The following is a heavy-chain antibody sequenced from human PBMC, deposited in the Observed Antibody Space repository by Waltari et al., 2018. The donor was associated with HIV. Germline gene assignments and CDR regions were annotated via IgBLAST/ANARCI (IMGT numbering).Heavy chain of an antibody. CDR3: ARSPPPGIGRVGPPADFDY. V-gene: IGHV1-8*01. Sequence: QVQLVQSGAEVKKPGASVKVSCKASGYTFTSYDINWVRQATGQGLEWMGWMNPNSGNTGYAQKFQGRVTMTRNTSISTAYMELSSLRSEDTAVYYCARSPPPGIGRVGPPADFDYWGQGTLVTVSS. J-gene: IGHJ4*02. CDR2: MNPNSGNT. D-gene: IGHD6-13*01. CDR1: GYTFTSYD.